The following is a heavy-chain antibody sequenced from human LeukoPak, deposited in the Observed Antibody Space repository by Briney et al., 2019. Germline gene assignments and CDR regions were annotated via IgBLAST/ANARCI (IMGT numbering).Heavy chain of an antibody. D-gene: IGHD1-1*01. CDR1: GGSFNGYY. V-gene: IGHV4-34*01. J-gene: IGHJ4*02. Sequence: SETLSLTCAVYGGSFNGYYWSWIRQSPGKGLEWIGEVNHSGSTNYNPSLKSRVTISVDTSKNQFSLKLTSVTAADTAVYYCARDVTGSASDYWGQGTLVTVSS. CDR2: VNHSGST. CDR3: ARDVTGSASDY.